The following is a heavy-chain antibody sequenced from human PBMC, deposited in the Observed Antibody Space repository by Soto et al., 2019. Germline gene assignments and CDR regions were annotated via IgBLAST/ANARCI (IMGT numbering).Heavy chain of an antibody. J-gene: IGHJ6*02. CDR2: IYHSGST. CDR3: ARVGSLRDYYYGMDV. CDR1: GGSISSGGYS. Sequence: TSATLSITCAVSGGSISSGGYSWSWILQPPGKGLEWIGYIYHSGSTYYNPSLKSRVTISVDRSKNQFSLKLSSVTAADTAVYYCARVGSLRDYYYGMDVWGQGTTVTVYS. D-gene: IGHD6-19*01. V-gene: IGHV4-30-2*01.